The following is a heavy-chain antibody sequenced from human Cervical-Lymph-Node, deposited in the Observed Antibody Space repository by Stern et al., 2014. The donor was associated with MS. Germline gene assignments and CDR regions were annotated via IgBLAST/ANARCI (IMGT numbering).Heavy chain of an antibody. V-gene: IGHV2-5*02. D-gene: IGHD3-22*01. CDR2: IYWDDDK. Sequence: QVTLKESGPTLVKPTQTLTLTCTFSGFSFSPSGVGVGWIRQPPGKALEWLAPIYWDDDKHYSPSLKSRLTITKDTSKNQVVLTMTNMDPVDTATYYCAHGPSDYDSAGYYYGFDYWGQGTLVTVSS. CDR3: AHGPSDYDSAGYYYGFDY. J-gene: IGHJ4*02. CDR1: GFSFSPSGVG.